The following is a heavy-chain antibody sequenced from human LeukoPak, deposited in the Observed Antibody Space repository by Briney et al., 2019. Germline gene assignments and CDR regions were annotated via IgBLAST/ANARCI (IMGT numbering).Heavy chain of an antibody. CDR3: ARENLELYYYYGMDV. V-gene: IGHV1-18*01. Sequence: ASVKVSCKASGYTFTSYGISWVRQAPGQGLEWMGWISAYNGNTSYAQKLQGRVTMTTDTSTSTAYMELRSLRSDDTAVYYCARENLELYYYYGMDVWGQGTTVTVSS. J-gene: IGHJ6*02. CDR2: ISAYNGNT. D-gene: IGHD1-26*01. CDR1: GYTFTSYG.